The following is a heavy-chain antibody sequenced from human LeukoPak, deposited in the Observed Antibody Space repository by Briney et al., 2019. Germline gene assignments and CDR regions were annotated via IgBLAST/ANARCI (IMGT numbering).Heavy chain of an antibody. Sequence: ASVKLSCKASGYTFTSYGISWVRQADGQGLEWMGWISAYNGNTNYAQKLQGRVTMTTDTSTSTAYMELSRLRSDDTAVYYCARLLWFGKPHFDYWGQGTLVTVSS. D-gene: IGHD3-10*01. CDR2: ISAYNGNT. V-gene: IGHV1-18*01. J-gene: IGHJ4*02. CDR1: GYTFTSYG. CDR3: ARLLWFGKPHFDY.